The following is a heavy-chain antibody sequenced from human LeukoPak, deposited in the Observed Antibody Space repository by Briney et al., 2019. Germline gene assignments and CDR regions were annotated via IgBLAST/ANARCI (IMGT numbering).Heavy chain of an antibody. D-gene: IGHD4/OR15-4a*01. V-gene: IGHV4-34*01. J-gene: IGHJ5*02. Sequence: PSETLSLTCAVYGGSFSGYYWSWIRQPPGKGLEWIGEINHSGSTNYNPSLKSRVTISVDTSKNQFSLKLSSVTAADTAVYYCARASNYEVRFDPWGQGTLVTVSS. CDR2: INHSGST. CDR1: GGSFSGYY. CDR3: ARASNYEVRFDP.